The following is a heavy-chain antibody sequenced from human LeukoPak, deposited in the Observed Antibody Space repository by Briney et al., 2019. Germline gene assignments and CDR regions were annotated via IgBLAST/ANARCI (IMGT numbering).Heavy chain of an antibody. D-gene: IGHD3-3*01. V-gene: IGHV4-34*01. CDR1: GGSFSGYY. J-gene: IGHJ4*02. CDR3: ARGQSTIFGVVSTFDY. CDR2: INHSGST. Sequence: SETLSLTCAAYGGSFSGYYWSWIRQPPGKGLEWIGEINHSGSTNYNPSLKSRVTISVDTSKNQFSLKLSSVTAADTAVYYCARGQSTIFGVVSTFDYWGQGTLVTVSS.